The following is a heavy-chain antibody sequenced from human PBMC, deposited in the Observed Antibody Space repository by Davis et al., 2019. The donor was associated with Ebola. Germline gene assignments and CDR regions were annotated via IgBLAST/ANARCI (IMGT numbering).Heavy chain of an antibody. J-gene: IGHJ4*02. V-gene: IGHV3-11*01. CDR1: GFTFSDYY. CDR3: SKKRSSGNRGHFDY. D-gene: IGHD3-22*01. Sequence: GESLKISCAASGFTFSDYYMSWIRQAPGKGLEWVSYISSSGSTIYYADSVKGRFTISRDNAKNSLYLQMNSLRAEDTAVYYCSKKRSSGNRGHFDYWGQGTLVTVSS. CDR2: ISSSGSTI.